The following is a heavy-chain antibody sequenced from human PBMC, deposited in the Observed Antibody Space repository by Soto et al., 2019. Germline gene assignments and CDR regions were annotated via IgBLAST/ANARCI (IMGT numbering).Heavy chain of an antibody. CDR2: GSGTGGST. CDR1: AFTLTDYA. D-gene: IGHD6-13*01. Sequence: PEGSRRLSCAASAFTLTDYAMSWVRQAREKGREGGATGSGTGGSTYLADSVKGRLSISRGIAGNKIFRELNGLTVDATAVYYGARARGRDYRSPILFDYWGRGTVVTVSS. CDR3: ARARGRDYRSPILFDY. V-gene: IGHV3-23*01. J-gene: IGHJ4*01.